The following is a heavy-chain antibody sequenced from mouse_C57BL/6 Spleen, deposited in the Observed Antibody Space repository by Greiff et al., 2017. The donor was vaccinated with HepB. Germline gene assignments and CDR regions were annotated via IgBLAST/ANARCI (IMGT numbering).Heavy chain of an antibody. CDR1: GYTFTDYE. CDR3: TRAAVVATNYFYY. V-gene: IGHV1-15*01. CDR2: IDPETGGT. D-gene: IGHD1-1*01. J-gene: IGHJ2*01. Sequence: VQGVEPGAELVRPGASVTLSCKASGYTFTDYEMHWVKQTPVHGLEWIGAIDPETGGTDYNQKFKGKAILTADKSSSTAYMGIRSLTSEDSAVYYCTRAAVVATNYFYYWGQGTTLTVSS.